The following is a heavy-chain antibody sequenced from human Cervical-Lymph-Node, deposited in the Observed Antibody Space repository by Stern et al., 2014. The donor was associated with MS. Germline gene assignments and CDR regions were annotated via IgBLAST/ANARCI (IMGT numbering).Heavy chain of an antibody. CDR1: GYIFNGHY. D-gene: IGHD3-3*01. CDR3: ARDQRGITIFGVVTDYYYLGMDV. J-gene: IGHJ6*02. CDR2: INPNNGGT. V-gene: IGHV1-2*02. Sequence: QVQLVQSGAEVKKPGASVKVSCKTSGYIFNGHYIHWVRQATGQGLEWMAWINPNNGGTKYVQKFQCRVSISMDTSFSTASVELSILTLDDTAVYYCARDQRGITIFGVVTDYYYLGMDVWGQGTTVTVSS.